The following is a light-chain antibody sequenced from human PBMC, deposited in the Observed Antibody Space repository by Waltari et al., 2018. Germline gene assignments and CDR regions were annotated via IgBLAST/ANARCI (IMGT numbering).Light chain of an antibody. J-gene: IGLJ2*01. CDR1: SSDVVAYHY. Sequence: QSALTQPASRSGSPGHSFTISCTGTSSDVVAYHYLPCYHHHPGKAPKIMIYDVNDRPSGVSNRFSGSKSGNTASLTISGLQAEDEADYYCSSYRRSDIVVFGGGTKLTVL. CDR2: DVN. V-gene: IGLV2-14*03. CDR3: SSYRRSDIVV.